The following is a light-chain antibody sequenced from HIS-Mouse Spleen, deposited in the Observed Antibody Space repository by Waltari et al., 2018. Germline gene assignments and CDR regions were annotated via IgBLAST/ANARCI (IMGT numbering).Light chain of an antibody. CDR2: EDS. Sequence: SYELTQPPSVSVSSGQTARITCSGDALPQKYAYWYQQKSGEAPVLVIYEDSKRPSGIPERFSGSSSGTMATLTISGAQVEDEADYYCYSTDSSGNHRVFGGGTKLTVL. CDR1: ALPQKY. V-gene: IGLV3-10*01. J-gene: IGLJ2*01. CDR3: YSTDSSGNHRV.